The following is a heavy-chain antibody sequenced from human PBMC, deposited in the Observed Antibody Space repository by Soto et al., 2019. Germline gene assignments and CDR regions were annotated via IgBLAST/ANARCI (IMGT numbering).Heavy chain of an antibody. CDR3: ARDRGCDIVLKVYALPYYYMDV. D-gene: IGHD2-8*01. J-gene: IGHJ6*03. CDR2: ISAYNGNT. CDR1: GYTFTSYG. V-gene: IGHV1-18*01. Sequence: QVQLVQSGAAVKKPRASLKVSCKAPGYTFTSYGISWVRQAPGQGLEWMGWISAYNGNTNYAQKLQGRVTMTTDTSLSTAYMELRSVRADDTAVYYCARDRGCDIVLKVYALPYYYMDVWGKGTTVTVSS.